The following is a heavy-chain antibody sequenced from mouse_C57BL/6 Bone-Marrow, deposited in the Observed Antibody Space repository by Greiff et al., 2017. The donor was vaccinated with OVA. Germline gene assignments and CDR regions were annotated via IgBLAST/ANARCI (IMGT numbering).Heavy chain of an antibody. Sequence: DVQLVESGGGLVQPGGSLSLSCAASGFTFTDYYMSWVRQPPGKALEWLGFIRNKANGYTTEYSASVKGRFTISRDNSQSILYLQLNALRAEDSATYYCARSAAQATSFYAMDYWGQGTSVTVSS. CDR2: IRNKANGYTT. CDR1: GFTFTDYY. D-gene: IGHD3-2*02. CDR3: ARSAAQATSFYAMDY. J-gene: IGHJ4*01. V-gene: IGHV7-3*01.